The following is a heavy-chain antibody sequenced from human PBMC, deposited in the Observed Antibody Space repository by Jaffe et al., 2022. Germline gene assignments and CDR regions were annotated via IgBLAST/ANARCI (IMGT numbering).Heavy chain of an antibody. CDR2: IYTSGST. Sequence: QVQLQESGPGLVKPSQTLSLTCTVSGGSISSGSYYWSWIRQPAGKGLEWIGRIYTSGSTNYNPSLKSRVTISVDTSKNQFSLKLSSVTAADTAVYYCAREERDAGGVGFDPWGQGTLVTVSS. CDR3: AREERDAGGVGFDP. V-gene: IGHV4-61*02. D-gene: IGHD1-1*01. J-gene: IGHJ5*02. CDR1: GGSISSGSYY.